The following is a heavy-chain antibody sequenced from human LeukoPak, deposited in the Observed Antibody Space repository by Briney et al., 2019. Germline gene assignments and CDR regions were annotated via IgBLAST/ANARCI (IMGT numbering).Heavy chain of an antibody. CDR2: IYYSGST. CDR3: ARHVGITMIVVGPVYAFDI. V-gene: IGHV4-59*08. D-gene: IGHD3-22*01. J-gene: IGHJ3*02. Sequence: SETLSLTCTVSGVSISSYYWSWIRQPPGKGLEWIWYIYYSGSTNYNPSLKRRLTISVDTSKNPFSLKLSSVTAADTAVYYCARHVGITMIVVGPVYAFDIWGQGTMVTVSS. CDR1: GVSISSYY.